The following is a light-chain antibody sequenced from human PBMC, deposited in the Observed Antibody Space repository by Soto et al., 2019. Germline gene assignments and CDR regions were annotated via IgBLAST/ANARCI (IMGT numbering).Light chain of an antibody. J-gene: IGKJ3*01. Sequence: DIQMTQSPSSVSASVGDRVTITCRANQGISSWLAWYQQKPGKAPKLLVYAASTLQSGVPSRFNGSGSGTHFTLTISSLQPEDFSTYFCQQANSFPFTFGPGTKVDIK. CDR1: QGISSW. V-gene: IGKV1-12*01. CDR3: QQANSFPFT. CDR2: AAS.